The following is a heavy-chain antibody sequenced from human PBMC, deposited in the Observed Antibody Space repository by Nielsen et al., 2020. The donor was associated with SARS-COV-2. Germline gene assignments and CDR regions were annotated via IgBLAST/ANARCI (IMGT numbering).Heavy chain of an antibody. CDR2: VSYYGFNK. Sequence: SLKISCAASGFTFSSYGMHWVRQAPGKGLEWVAVVSYYGFNKYYADSVKGRFTIARDNSKNTLYHQMNSLRAEDKAVYYCAKSKSGYYLDAFDIWGQGTMVTVSS. D-gene: IGHD3-22*01. CDR1: GFTFSSYG. V-gene: IGHV3-30*18. J-gene: IGHJ3*02. CDR3: AKSKSGYYLDAFDI.